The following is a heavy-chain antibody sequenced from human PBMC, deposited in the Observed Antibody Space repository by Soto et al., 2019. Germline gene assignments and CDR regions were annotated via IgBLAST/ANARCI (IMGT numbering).Heavy chain of an antibody. D-gene: IGHD2-2*01. J-gene: IGHJ3*02. CDR2: IIPILGIA. CDR3: ARDVVPAAMDPHDAFDI. V-gene: IGHV1-69*08. CDR1: GGTFSSYT. Sequence: QVQLVQSGAEVKKPGSSVKVSCKASGGTFSSYTISWVRQAPGQGLEWMGRIIPILGIANYAQKFQGRVTITADKSTSTAYMELSSLRSEDTAVYYCARDVVPAAMDPHDAFDIWGQGTMVPVSS.